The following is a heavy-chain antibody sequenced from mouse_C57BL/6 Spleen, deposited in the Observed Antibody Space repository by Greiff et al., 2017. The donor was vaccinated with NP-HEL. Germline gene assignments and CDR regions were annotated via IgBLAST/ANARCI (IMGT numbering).Heavy chain of an antibody. CDR1: GYTFTNYW. V-gene: IGHV1-63*01. J-gene: IGHJ4*01. D-gene: IGHD1-1*01. CDR3: ARGDYGSSFYAMDY. CDR2: IYPGGGYT. Sequence: QVQLKESGAELVRPGTSVKMSCKASGYTFTNYWIGWAKQRPGHGLEWIGDIYPGGGYTNYNEKFKGKATLTADKSSSTAYMQFSSLTSEDSAIYYCARGDYGSSFYAMDYWGQGTSVTVSS.